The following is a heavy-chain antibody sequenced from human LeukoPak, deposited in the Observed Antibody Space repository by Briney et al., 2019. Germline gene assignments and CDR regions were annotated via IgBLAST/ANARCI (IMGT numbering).Heavy chain of an antibody. CDR1: GFTFSDYW. Sequence: GGSLRLSCAASGFTFSDYWMHWVRQAPGKGLVWVSRIKGDESTTNYADSAKGRFTISRDNAQNTVYLQMNSLRAEDTAVYYCARGMYLAYGMDVWGQGTTVTVSS. CDR2: IKGDESTT. J-gene: IGHJ6*02. CDR3: ARGMYLAYGMDV. V-gene: IGHV3-74*01. D-gene: IGHD2-8*01.